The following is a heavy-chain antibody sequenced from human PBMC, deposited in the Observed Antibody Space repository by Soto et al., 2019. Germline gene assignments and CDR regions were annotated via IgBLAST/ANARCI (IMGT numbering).Heavy chain of an antibody. CDR3: PRRSCSSYAYCDH. J-gene: IGHJ4*02. CDR1: GGSMIGYY. V-gene: IGHV4-59*08. D-gene: IGHD4-4*01. Sequence: SETLSLTCTCSGGSMIGYYWSWLRQGARKRPEWIAQTSDSGSTNYNPSINRRGTISIDTTKRQFSLHLSSVTAAYTFVYYYPRRSCSSYAYCDHWGQGTLVTVSS. CDR2: TSDSGST.